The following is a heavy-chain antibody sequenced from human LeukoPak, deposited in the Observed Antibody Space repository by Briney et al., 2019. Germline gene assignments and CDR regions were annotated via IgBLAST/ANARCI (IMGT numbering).Heavy chain of an antibody. V-gene: IGHV1-69*05. Sequence: SVKVSCKASGGSFSSYSISWMRQPPGKGLEWMGGIIPIFGTANYAQKFQGRVTITTDESTSTAYMELSSLRSEDTAVYYCARSSGDSLLDPWGQGTLVTVSS. CDR2: IIPIFGTA. CDR1: GGSFSSYS. D-gene: IGHD3-10*01. CDR3: ARSSGDSLLDP. J-gene: IGHJ5*02.